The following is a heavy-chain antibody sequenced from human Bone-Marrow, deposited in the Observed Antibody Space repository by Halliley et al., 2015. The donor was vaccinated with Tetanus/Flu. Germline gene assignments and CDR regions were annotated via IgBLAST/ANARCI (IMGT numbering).Heavy chain of an antibody. CDR2: IWFDGSNT. J-gene: IGHJ6*04. D-gene: IGHD3-10*01. V-gene: IGHV3-33*01. CDR3: ARDRVGEEWRAEGMDV. Sequence: IWFDGSNTYYGDSVKGRFTISRDNFKSILYLQMNSLRADDTGVYYCARDRVGEEWRAEGMDVWGKGTTVTVSS.